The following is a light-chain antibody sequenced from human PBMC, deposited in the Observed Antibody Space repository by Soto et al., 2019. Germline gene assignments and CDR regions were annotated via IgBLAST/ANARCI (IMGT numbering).Light chain of an antibody. V-gene: IGKV1-6*01. CDR1: QGIRND. Sequence: AIQMTQSPSSLSASVGDRVTITCRASQGIRNDLGWYQQKPGKAPKLLIYAASSLQSGVPSRFSGSGSGTDFTLTTSSLQPEDFAPYYCLQDYNYPLTFGGGTKVEIK. CDR3: LQDYNYPLT. J-gene: IGKJ4*01. CDR2: AAS.